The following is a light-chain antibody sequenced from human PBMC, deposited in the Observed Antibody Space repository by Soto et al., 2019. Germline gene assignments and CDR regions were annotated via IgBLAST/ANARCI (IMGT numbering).Light chain of an antibody. J-gene: IGKJ3*01. V-gene: IGKV1-27*01. CDR3: QKYDSAPFT. CDR2: AAS. CDR1: QAIGTY. Sequence: DIQMTQSPSSLSASLGDRVTITCRASQAIGTYLAWYQQIPGKVPKLLIHAASSLQPGVPSRFSGNGSGTDFTLTISSLQPEDVASYYCQKYDSAPFTFGPGTKVDIK.